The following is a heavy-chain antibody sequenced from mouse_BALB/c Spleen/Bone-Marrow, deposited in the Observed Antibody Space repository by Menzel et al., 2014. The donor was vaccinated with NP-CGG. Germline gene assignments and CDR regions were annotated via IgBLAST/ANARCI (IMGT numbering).Heavy chain of an antibody. D-gene: IGHD1-2*01. CDR3: ARGLFITTVHYYAMDY. V-gene: IGHV2-9*02. CDR2: IWAGGST. Sequence: VQLQQSGPGLVAPSQSLSITCTVSGFSLTSYGVHWVRQPPGKGLEWLGVIWAGGSTNYNSALMSRLSISKDNSKSQVFLKMNSLQTDDTAMYYCARGLFITTVHYYAMDYWGQGTSVTVSS. J-gene: IGHJ4*01. CDR1: GFSLTSYG.